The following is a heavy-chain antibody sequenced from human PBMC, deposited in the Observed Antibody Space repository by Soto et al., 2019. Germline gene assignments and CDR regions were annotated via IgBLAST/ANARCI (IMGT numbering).Heavy chain of an antibody. CDR3: ARDPLRYFDWLFDYYYMDV. CDR2: IKQDGSEK. J-gene: IGHJ6*03. D-gene: IGHD3-9*01. Sequence: LRLSCAASGFTFSSYWMSWVRQAPGKGLEWVANIKQDGSEKYYVDSVKGRFTISRDNAKNSLYLQMNSLRAEDTAVYYCARDPLRYFDWLFDYYYMDVWGKGTTVTVSS. V-gene: IGHV3-7*01. CDR1: GFTFSSYW.